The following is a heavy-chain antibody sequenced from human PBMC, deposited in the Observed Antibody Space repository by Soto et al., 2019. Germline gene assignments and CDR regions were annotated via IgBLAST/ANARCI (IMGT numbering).Heavy chain of an antibody. Sequence: SHTLSLTCAISGDSVSSNSAAWNWIMQSPSRGLEWLGRTYYRSKWYNDYAVSVKSRITINPDTSKNQFSLQLNSVTPEDTAVYYCETQDAPFAYSCTLVVDGGLDYWAHRTLVAVSS. CDR1: GDSVSSNSAA. CDR2: TYYRSKWYN. J-gene: IGHJ4*01. V-gene: IGHV6-1*01. D-gene: IGHD6-13*01. CDR3: ETQDAPFAYSCTLVVDGGLDY.